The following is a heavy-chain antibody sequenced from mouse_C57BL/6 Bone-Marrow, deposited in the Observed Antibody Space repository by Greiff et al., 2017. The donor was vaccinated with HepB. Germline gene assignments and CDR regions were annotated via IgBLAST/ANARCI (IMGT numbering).Heavy chain of an antibody. Sequence: VQLKESGPGLVKPSQSLSLTCSVTGYSITSGYYWNWIRQFPGNKLEWMGYISYDGSNNYNPSLKNRISITRDTSKNQFFLKLNSVTTEDTATYYCARALYYYWGQGTSVTVSS. J-gene: IGHJ4*01. V-gene: IGHV3-6*01. CDR3: ARALYYY. D-gene: IGHD1-1*01. CDR1: GYSITSGYY. CDR2: ISYDGSN.